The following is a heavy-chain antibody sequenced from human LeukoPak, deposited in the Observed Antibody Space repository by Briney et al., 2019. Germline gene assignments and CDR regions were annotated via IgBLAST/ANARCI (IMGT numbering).Heavy chain of an antibody. J-gene: IGHJ4*02. V-gene: IGHV4-59*01. CDR1: GGSISSYY. CDR3: ARLGDGYNSDY. CDR2: IYYSGGT. D-gene: IGHD5-24*01. Sequence: SETLSLTCTVSGGSISSYYWSWIRQPPGKGLEWIGYIYYSGGTNYNPSLKSRVTISVDTSKNQFSLKLSSVTAADTAVYYCARLGDGYNSDYWGQGTLVTVSS.